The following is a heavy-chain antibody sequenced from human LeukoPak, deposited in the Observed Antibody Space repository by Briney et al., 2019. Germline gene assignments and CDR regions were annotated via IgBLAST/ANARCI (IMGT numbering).Heavy chain of an antibody. CDR3: ARECSSSSRWNWFDP. J-gene: IGHJ5*02. CDR1: GGSFSGYY. CDR2: INHSGST. Sequence: SETLSLTCAVYGGSFSGYYWSWIRQPPGKGLEWIGEINHSGSTNYNPSLKSRVTISVDTSKNQFSLKLSSVTAADTAVYYCARECSSSSRWNWFDPWGQGTLVTVSS. V-gene: IGHV4-34*01. D-gene: IGHD6-6*01.